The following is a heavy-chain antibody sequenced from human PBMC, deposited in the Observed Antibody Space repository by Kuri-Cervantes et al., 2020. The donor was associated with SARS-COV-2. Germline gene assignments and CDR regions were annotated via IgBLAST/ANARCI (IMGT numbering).Heavy chain of an antibody. CDR2: INSDGIST. V-gene: IGHV3-74*01. Sequence: GGSLRLSSAAAGFTFSSYWMHWVRQAPGKGLVWVTGINSDGISTSYADSVKGRLTISRDKAKNTLYLQMNSLRAEDTAVYYCARCAFTYYSNYYYYYFYGMDVWGQGTTVTVSS. CDR1: GFTFSSYW. J-gene: IGHJ6*02. D-gene: IGHD4-11*01. CDR3: ARCAFTYYSNYYYYYFYGMDV.